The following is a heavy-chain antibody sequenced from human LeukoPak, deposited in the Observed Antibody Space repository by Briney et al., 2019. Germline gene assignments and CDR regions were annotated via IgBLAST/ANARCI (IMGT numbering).Heavy chain of an antibody. J-gene: IGHJ4*02. CDR2: IYYSGST. CDR3: ARDRYRRFGELSYFDY. Sequence: PSETLSLTCTVSGGSISSYYWSWIRQPPGKGLEWIGYIYYSGSTYYNPSLKSRVTISVDTSKNQFSLKLSSVTAADTAVYYCARDRYRRFGELSYFDYWGQGTLVTVSS. D-gene: IGHD3-10*01. V-gene: IGHV4-59*12. CDR1: GGSISSYY.